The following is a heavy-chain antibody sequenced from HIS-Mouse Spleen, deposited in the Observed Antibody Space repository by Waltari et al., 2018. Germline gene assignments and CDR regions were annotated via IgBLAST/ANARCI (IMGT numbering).Heavy chain of an antibody. V-gene: IGHV1-2*02. CDR3: ARDEVDLFDP. CDR1: GYTFTGYY. J-gene: IGHJ5*02. CDR2: INPNSGGT. Sequence: QVQLVQSGAEVKKPGASVKVSCKASGYTFTGYYMHWVRQAPGQGLEWMGWINPNSGGTNDAQKFQGRVTMTRDTSISTAYMELSRLRSDDTAVYYCARDEVDLFDPWGQGTLVTVSS. D-gene: IGHD2-15*01.